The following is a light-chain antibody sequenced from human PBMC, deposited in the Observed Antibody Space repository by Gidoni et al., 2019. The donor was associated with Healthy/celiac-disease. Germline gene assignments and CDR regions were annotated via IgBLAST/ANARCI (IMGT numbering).Light chain of an antibody. V-gene: IGKV1-9*01. CDR3: QQLNSYPLT. Sequence: DIKLTQSPSFLSASVGDRVTITCRASQGISSYLAWYQQKPGKAPKLLIYAASTLQIGVPSRFSGSGSGTEFTLTISSLQPEDFATYYCQQLNSYPLTFGGGTKVEIK. CDR1: QGISSY. CDR2: AAS. J-gene: IGKJ4*01.